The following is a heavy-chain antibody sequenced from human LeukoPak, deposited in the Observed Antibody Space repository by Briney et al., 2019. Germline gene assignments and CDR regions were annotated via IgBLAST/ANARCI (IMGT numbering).Heavy chain of an antibody. Sequence: GGSLRLSCATSGFTFSSYEMNWIRQGPGKGLEWVSFITSSGSAIYYADSVRGRFTISRDNAKNSLNLQMNSLRAEDTAVYYCARVGNLRVGFEDAFDIWGQGTMVTVSS. CDR1: GFTFSSYE. D-gene: IGHD1-26*01. J-gene: IGHJ3*02. CDR3: ARVGNLRVGFEDAFDI. CDR2: ITSSGSAI. V-gene: IGHV3-48*03.